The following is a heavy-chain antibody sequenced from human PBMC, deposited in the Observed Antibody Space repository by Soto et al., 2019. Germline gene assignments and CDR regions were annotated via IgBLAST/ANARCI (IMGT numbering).Heavy chain of an antibody. J-gene: IGHJ6*03. Sequence: SETLSLTCAVYGGSFSGYYWSWIRQPPGKGLEWIGEINHSGSTNYNPSLKSRVTISVDTSKNQFSLKLCSVTAADTAVYYGARAVVVPAPITVSHYYYYYMDVWGKGTTVTVSS. CDR3: ARAVVVPAPITVSHYYYYYMDV. CDR1: GGSFSGYY. V-gene: IGHV4-34*01. D-gene: IGHD2-2*01. CDR2: INHSGST.